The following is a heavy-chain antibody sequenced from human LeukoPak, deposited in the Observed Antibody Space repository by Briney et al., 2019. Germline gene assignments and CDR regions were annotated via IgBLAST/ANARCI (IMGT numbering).Heavy chain of an antibody. D-gene: IGHD6-13*01. CDR2: IIPIFGTA. CDR1: GGTFSSYA. V-gene: IGHV1-69*01. CDR3: ARGGSSNLEGGWFDP. J-gene: IGHJ5*02. Sequence: SVKVSCKASGGTFSSYAISWVRQAPGQGLEWMGGIIPIFGTANYAQKFQGRVTITADESTSTAYMELSSLRSEDTAVYYCARGGSSNLEGGWFDPWGQGTLVTVSS.